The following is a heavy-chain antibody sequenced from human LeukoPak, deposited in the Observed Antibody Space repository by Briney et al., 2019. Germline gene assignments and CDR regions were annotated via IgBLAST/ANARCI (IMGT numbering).Heavy chain of an antibody. J-gene: IGHJ4*02. CDR2: INPNSVDT. V-gene: IGHV1-2*02. D-gene: IGHD4-23*01. CDR1: GYRLIDYY. Sequence: GSVKVSCKASGYRLIDYYMHWGGQAPGQGLEWMGWINPNSVDTHFAQKFQGRGTMTRATSITTASMELSRLTSDDTAAYFCARALAVVNPNKAFDYRGPRTLVTASS. CDR3: ARALAVVNPNKAFDY.